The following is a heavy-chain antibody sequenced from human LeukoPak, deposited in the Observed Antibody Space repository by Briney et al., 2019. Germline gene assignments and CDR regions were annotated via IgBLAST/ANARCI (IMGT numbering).Heavy chain of an antibody. D-gene: IGHD1-26*01. CDR1: GDSIGCTNCY. V-gene: IGHV4-39*01. CDR2: KYYCGDP. Sequence: SETLSLTCTVSGDSIGCTNCYWGWVRQPPGTGLEWLGCKYYCGDPDYNPSHKHRVTISVDTSKNQFSLKLSSVSAAVTAVYYCARRYSGRYYHDGGQGTLLTVS. J-gene: IGHJ1*01. CDR3: ARRYSGRYYHD.